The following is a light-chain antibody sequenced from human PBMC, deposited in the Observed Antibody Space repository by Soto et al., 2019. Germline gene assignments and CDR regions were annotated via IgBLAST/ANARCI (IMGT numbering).Light chain of an antibody. CDR3: CSYAGSSTYV. CDR1: SSDVGSYNL. Sequence: HSALTQPASVSGSPGQSITISCTGTSSDVGSYNLVSWYQHHPGKAPKVMIYEVTKRPSGVSNRFSASKSGNTASLTISGLQAEDEADYSCCSYAGSSTYVFGTGTKVTVL. V-gene: IGLV2-23*02. CDR2: EVT. J-gene: IGLJ1*01.